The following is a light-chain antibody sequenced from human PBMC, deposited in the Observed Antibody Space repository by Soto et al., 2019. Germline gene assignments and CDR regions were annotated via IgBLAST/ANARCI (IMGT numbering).Light chain of an antibody. CDR2: AYT. V-gene: IGLV1-40*01. Sequence: QSVLTQPPSVSGAPGQGVTISCTGSASNIGASFDVHWYQQLPGAAPKLLIYAYTNRPSGVPDRFSGSKSGPSASLAITALQAEDEDDYYCQSYDSTLRGLVFGGGTKLTVL. J-gene: IGLJ2*01. CDR3: QSYDSTLRGLV. CDR1: ASNIGASFD.